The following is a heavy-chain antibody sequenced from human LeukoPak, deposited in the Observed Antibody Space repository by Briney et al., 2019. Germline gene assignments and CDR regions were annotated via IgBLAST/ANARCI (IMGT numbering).Heavy chain of an antibody. CDR2: ISGSGGST. J-gene: IGHJ4*02. CDR3: AKYSGRNLDY. D-gene: IGHD1-26*01. CDR1: GFTVSGHP. Sequence: GGSLRLSCAASGFTVSGHPMSWVRQAPGKGLEWVSAISGSGGSTYYADSVKGRFTISRDNSKNTLYLQMNSLRAEDTAVYYCAKYSGRNLDYWGQGTLVTVPS. V-gene: IGHV3-23*01.